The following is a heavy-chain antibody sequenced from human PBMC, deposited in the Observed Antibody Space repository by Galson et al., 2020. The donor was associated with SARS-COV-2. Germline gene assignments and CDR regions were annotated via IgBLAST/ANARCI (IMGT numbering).Heavy chain of an antibody. CDR2: ISSSGSTI. J-gene: IGHJ4*02. D-gene: IGHD6-19*01. Sequence: GGSLRLSCAASGFTFSSYEMNWVRQAPGKGLEWVSYISSSGSTIYYADSVKGRFTISRDNAKNSLYLQMKSLRAEDTAVYYCARDLETGYCSGWVGYFDYWGQGTLVTISS. V-gene: IGHV3-48*03. CDR3: ARDLETGYCSGWVGYFDY. CDR1: GFTFSSYE.